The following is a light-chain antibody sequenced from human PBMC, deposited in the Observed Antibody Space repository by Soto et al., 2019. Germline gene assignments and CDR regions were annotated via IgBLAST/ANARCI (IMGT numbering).Light chain of an antibody. CDR3: QQYGSSPLT. Sequence: EIVLTQSPGTLSLSPGERATLSCRASQSVSSSHLAWYQQKPGQAPRLLIYGASSRATGIPDRFSGSGSGTDFTLAISRLEPEDFAVYYCQQYGSSPLTFVGGTKVELK. V-gene: IGKV3-20*01. CDR2: GAS. CDR1: QSVSSSH. J-gene: IGKJ4*01.